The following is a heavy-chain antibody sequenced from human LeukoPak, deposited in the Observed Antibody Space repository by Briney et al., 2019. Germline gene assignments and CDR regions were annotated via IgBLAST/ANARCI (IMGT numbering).Heavy chain of an antibody. CDR3: ARGGKAAAGNFHYYYYMDV. CDR2: INHSGST. CDR1: GGSFSGYY. V-gene: IGHV4-34*01. D-gene: IGHD6-13*01. Sequence: SETLSLTCAVYGGSFSGYYWSWLRQPPGKGLEWLGEINHSGSTNYNPSLKSRVTISVDTSKNQFSLKLSSVTAADTAVYYCARGGKAAAGNFHYYYYMDVWGKGTTVTVSS. J-gene: IGHJ6*03.